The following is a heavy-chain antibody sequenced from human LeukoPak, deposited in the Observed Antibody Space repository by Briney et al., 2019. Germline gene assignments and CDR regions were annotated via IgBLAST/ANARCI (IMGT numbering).Heavy chain of an antibody. V-gene: IGHV3-74*01. D-gene: IGHD5-24*01. J-gene: IGHJ4*02. CDR2: INSDGSST. CDR3: ARDYGDGYNRFDN. CDR1: GFTFSSYW. Sequence: PGGSLRVSCAASGFTFSSYWMHWVRQPPRKGLVWVSRINSDGSSTSYADSVKGRFTISRDNAKNTLYLQMSSLRAEDTAVYYCARDYGDGYNRFDNWGQGTLVTVSS.